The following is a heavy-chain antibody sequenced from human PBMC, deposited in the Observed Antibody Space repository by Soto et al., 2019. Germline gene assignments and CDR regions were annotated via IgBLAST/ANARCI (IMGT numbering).Heavy chain of an antibody. CDR1: GFTFSRHT. CDR2: ISYDGSNK. D-gene: IGHD3-16*02. CDR3: ARDRLRLGELSLLGYSDY. V-gene: IGHV3-30*04. Sequence: QVQLEESGGGVVQPGRSLRLSCAASGFTFSRHTMHWVRQAPGKGLEWVASISYDGSNKYYADSVKGRFTISRDNSKNTLSVQMDSLRAEDTAVYYCARDRLRLGELSLLGYSDYWGQGTLVTVSS. J-gene: IGHJ4*02.